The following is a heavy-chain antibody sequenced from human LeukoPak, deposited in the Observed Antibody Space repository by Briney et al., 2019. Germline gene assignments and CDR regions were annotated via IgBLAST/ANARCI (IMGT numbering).Heavy chain of an antibody. J-gene: IGHJ4*02. CDR2: IYYSGST. CDR3: ARVAAAAGTGADY. Sequence: SETLSLTCTVSGGSISSSSYYWGWIRQPPGKGLEWIGYIYYSGSTNYNPSLKSRVTISVDTSKNQFSLKLSSVTAADTAVYYCARVAAAAGTGADYWGQGTLVTVSS. V-gene: IGHV4-61*05. D-gene: IGHD6-13*01. CDR1: GGSISSSSYY.